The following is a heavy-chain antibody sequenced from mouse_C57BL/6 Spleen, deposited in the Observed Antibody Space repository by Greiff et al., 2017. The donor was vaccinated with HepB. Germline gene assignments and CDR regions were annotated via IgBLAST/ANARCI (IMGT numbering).Heavy chain of an antibody. CDR3: ARPNYDFDWYFDV. V-gene: IGHV5-17*01. J-gene: IGHJ1*03. CDR2: ISSGSSTI. CDR1: GFTFSDYG. D-gene: IGHD2-4*01. Sequence: EVQVVESGGGLVKPGGSLKLSCAASGFTFSDYGMHWVRQAPEKGLEWVAYISSGSSTIYYADTVKGRFTISRDNAKNTLFLQMTSLRSEDTAMYYCARPNYDFDWYFDVWGTGTTVTVSS.